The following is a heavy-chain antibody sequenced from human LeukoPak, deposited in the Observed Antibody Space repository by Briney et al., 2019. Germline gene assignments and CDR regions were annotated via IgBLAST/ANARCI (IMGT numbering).Heavy chain of an antibody. CDR2: INHSGST. D-gene: IGHD3-22*01. Sequence: SETLSLTCAVYGGSFSGYYWSWIRQPPGKGLEWIGEINHSGSTNYNPSLKSRVTISVDTSKNQFSLKLSSVTAADTAVYYCARRHDSSGYYYSRSPRYNWFDPWGQGTLVTVSS. V-gene: IGHV4-34*01. CDR1: GGSFSGYY. J-gene: IGHJ5*02. CDR3: ARRHDSSGYYYSRSPRYNWFDP.